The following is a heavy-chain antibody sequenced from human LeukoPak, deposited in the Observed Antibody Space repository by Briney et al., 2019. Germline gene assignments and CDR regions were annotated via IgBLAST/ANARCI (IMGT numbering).Heavy chain of an antibody. CDR1: GFTFSSQW. V-gene: IGHV3-7*01. D-gene: IGHD3-16*01. CDR3: ARAFS. J-gene: IGHJ5*02. CDR2: IKEDGSEK. Sequence: GRSLRLSCAPAGFTFSSQWMSWVRQAPGKGLEWVANIKEDGSEKTYVASVKGRFTISRDNAKNSLYQQRNSLRAEDTAVYYCARAFSWGQGTLVTVSS.